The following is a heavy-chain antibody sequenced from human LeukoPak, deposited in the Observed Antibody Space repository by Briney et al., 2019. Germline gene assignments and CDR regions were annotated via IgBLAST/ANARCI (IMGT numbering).Heavy chain of an antibody. CDR3: ARDGGSSSWLSAYYYYGMDV. Sequence: GASVNVSCKASGYTFTSYGISWVRQAPGQGLEWMGWISAYNGNTNYAQKFQGRVTITADESTSTAYMELSSLRSDDTAVYYCARDGGSSSWLSAYYYYGMDVWGQGTTVTVSS. D-gene: IGHD6-13*01. J-gene: IGHJ6*02. CDR1: GYTFTSYG. V-gene: IGHV1-18*01. CDR2: ISAYNGNT.